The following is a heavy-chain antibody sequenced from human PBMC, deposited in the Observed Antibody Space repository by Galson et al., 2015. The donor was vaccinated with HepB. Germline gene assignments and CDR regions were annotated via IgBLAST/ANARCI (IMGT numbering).Heavy chain of an antibody. CDR1: GFTFTNSA. CDR2: INPNSGGT. V-gene: IGHV1-2*02. J-gene: IGHJ4*02. CDR3: ARAPSIITMIVVVTSYRFDY. D-gene: IGHD3-22*01. Sequence: SVKVSCKASGFTFTNSAIQWVRQARGQRPEWMGWINPNSGGTNYAQKFQGRVTMTRDTSISTAYMELSRLRSDDTAVYYCARAPSIITMIVVVTSYRFDYWGQGTLVTVSS.